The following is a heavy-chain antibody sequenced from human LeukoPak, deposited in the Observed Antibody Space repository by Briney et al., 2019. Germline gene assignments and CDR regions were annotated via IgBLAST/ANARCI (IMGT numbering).Heavy chain of an antibody. V-gene: IGHV3-30*18. CDR3: AKDLVGATLPDY. Sequence: GGSLRLSCAASGFTFSSYGMHWVRQAPGKGLEWVAVISYDGSNKYYADSVKGRFTISRDNSKNTLYLQMNSLRAEDTAVYYCAKDLVGATLPDYWGQGTLVTVSS. CDR2: ISYDGSNK. D-gene: IGHD1-26*01. CDR1: GFTFSSYG. J-gene: IGHJ4*02.